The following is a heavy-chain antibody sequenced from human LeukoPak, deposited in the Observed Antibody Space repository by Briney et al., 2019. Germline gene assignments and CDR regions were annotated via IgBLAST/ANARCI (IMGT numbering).Heavy chain of an antibody. J-gene: IGHJ4*02. D-gene: IGHD6-6*01. CDR3: ARAAVPNSALIAVRRFFDS. Sequence: GASVKVSCKASGYTFTSYDTNWVRQATGQGLEWMGWMNPNTGNTGSAQKFQGRVTMTRDTSISTAYMELSSLRSEDTAVYYCARAAVPNSALIAVRRFFDSWGRGTLVTVSS. V-gene: IGHV1-8*01. CDR1: GYTFTSYD. CDR2: MNPNTGNT.